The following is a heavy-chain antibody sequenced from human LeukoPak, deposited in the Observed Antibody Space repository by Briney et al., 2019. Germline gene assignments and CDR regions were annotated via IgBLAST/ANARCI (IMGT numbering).Heavy chain of an antibody. V-gene: IGHV3-74*01. CDR3: AYYYYGMDV. J-gene: IGHJ6*02. Sequence: PGGSLRLSCAASGFTFSSYWMHWVRQAPGKGLVWVSRINSDGSSTNYADSVRGRFSISRDNAKNTLYLQMNSLRAEDTAVYYCAYYYYGMDVWGQGTTVTVSS. CDR2: INSDGSST. CDR1: GFTFSSYW.